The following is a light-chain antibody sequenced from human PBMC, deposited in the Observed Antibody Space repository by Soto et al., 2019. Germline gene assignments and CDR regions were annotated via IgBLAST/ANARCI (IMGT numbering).Light chain of an antibody. CDR1: QSIGNNY. CDR3: HQYAASPRT. V-gene: IGKV3-20*01. CDR2: GAS. J-gene: IGKJ1*01. Sequence: EIVLTQSPGTLSLSPRERATLSCRASQSIGNNYLAWYQHKPGQAPRLLIYGASNRAPGIPDRFSGSGSGTDFALAIRRLEPEDFAIYCCHQYAASPRTFGQGTQVEVK.